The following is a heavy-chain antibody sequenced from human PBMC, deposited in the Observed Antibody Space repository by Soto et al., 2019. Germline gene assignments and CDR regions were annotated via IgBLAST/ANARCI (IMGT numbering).Heavy chain of an antibody. J-gene: IGHJ4*02. Sequence: GGSLRLSCAASGFTVSSNYMSWVRQAPGKGLEWVSVIYSGGSTYYADSVKGRFTISRHNSKNTLYLQMNSLRAEDTAVYYCARDYGYYDSSGYFDYWGQGTLVTVSS. CDR1: GFTVSSNY. D-gene: IGHD3-22*01. CDR3: ARDYGYYDSSGYFDY. V-gene: IGHV3-53*01. CDR2: IYSGGST.